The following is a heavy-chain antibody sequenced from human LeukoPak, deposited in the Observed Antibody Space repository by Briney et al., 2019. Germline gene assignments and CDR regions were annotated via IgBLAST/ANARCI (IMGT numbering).Heavy chain of an antibody. CDR2: INHSGST. CDR1: GGSFSGYY. CDR3: ARGRGSAGYNVPHWFDP. V-gene: IGHV4-34*01. J-gene: IGHJ5*02. D-gene: IGHD3-10*01. Sequence: SETLSLTCAVYGGSFSGYYWSWIRQPPGKGLEWIGEINHSGSTNYNPSLKSRVTISVDTSKNQFSLKLSSVTAADTAVYYCARGRGSAGYNVPHWFDPWGRGTLVTVSS.